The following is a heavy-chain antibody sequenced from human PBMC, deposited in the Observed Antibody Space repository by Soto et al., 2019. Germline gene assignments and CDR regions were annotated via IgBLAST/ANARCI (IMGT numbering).Heavy chain of an antibody. CDR3: ARVSNSMLFDI. V-gene: IGHV5-51*01. J-gene: IGHJ3*02. CDR2: IYPGDSDT. Sequence: GESLKISCKRSGNSLTSFWIGWVLQMPGKGLEWMGMIYPGDSDTRYSPSFQGQVTISADKSITAAYLQWSRMKASDTAMYYCARVSNSMLFDIWGQGTMVTVSS. CDR1: GNSLTSFW. D-gene: IGHD1-1*01.